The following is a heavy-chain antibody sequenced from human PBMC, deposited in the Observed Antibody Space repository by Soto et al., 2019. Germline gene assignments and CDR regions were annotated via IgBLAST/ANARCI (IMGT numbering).Heavy chain of an antibody. CDR3: ARCPMITFGGVIAFDY. Sequence: EVQLLESGGGLVQPGGSLRLSCAASGFTFSSYAMSWVRQAPGKGLEWVSAISGSGGSTYYAYSVKGRFTISRDNSKNTLYLQMNSLRAEATAVYYCARCPMITFGGVIAFDYWGQGTLVTVSS. V-gene: IGHV3-23*01. CDR1: GFTFSSYA. D-gene: IGHD3-16*02. CDR2: ISGSGGST. J-gene: IGHJ4*02.